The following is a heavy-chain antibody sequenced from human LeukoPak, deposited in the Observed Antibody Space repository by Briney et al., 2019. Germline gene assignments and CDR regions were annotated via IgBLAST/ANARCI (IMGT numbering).Heavy chain of an antibody. CDR3: ASGDYDFWSGYYYYFDY. J-gene: IGHJ4*02. Sequence: PSETLSPTCTVSGGSISSSSYYWGWIRQPPGKGLEWIGSIYYSGSTYYNPSLKSRVTISVDTSKNQFSLKLSSVTAADTAVYYCASGDYDFWSGYYYYFDYWGQGTLVTVSS. D-gene: IGHD3-3*01. CDR2: IYYSGST. CDR1: GGSISSSSYY. V-gene: IGHV4-39*01.